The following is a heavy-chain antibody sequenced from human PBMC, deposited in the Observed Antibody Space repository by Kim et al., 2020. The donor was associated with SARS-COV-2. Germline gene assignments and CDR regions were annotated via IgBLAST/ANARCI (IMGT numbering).Heavy chain of an antibody. Sequence: GGSLRLSCAASGFTFSSYEMNWVRQAPGKGLEWVSYISSSGSTIYYADSVKGRFTISRDNAKNSLYLQMNSLRAEDTAVYYCARAHEQIVYYYYGMDVWGQGTTVTVSS. D-gene: IGHD3-22*01. J-gene: IGHJ6*02. CDR1: GFTFSSYE. CDR2: ISSSGSTI. V-gene: IGHV3-48*03. CDR3: ARAHEQIVYYYYGMDV.